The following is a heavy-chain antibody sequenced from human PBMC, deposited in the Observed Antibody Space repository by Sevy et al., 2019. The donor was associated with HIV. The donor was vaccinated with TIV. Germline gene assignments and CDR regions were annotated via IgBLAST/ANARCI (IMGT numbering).Heavy chain of an antibody. CDR2: ISRKSLGT. Sequence: GGFLRLSCAASGFTFNNFAMSWVRQAPGKGLEWVSAISRKSLGTYYADPVKGRFSISRDDSTNMCYLQMSSLRGDDTAVYYCAKEGKVSPDKFDSWGQGTLVTVSS. CDR3: AKEGKVSPDKFDS. D-gene: IGHD3-10*01. J-gene: IGHJ4*02. CDR1: GFTFNNFA. V-gene: IGHV3-23*01.